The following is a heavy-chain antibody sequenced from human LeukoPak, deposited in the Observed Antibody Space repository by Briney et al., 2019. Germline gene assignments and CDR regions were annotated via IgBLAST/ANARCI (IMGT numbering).Heavy chain of an antibody. V-gene: IGHV4-59*11. CDR2: IDYIGSA. CDR3: ARWPSRLNWFDP. CDR1: GGSISSHY. D-gene: IGHD6-13*01. Sequence: PSETLSLTCTVSGGSISSHYWSWIRQPPGKGLKWIGYIDYIGSANYNPSLRSRVSISVDTSKNQFTLKLSSVTAADTAVYYCARWPSRLNWFDPWGQGTLVTVSS. J-gene: IGHJ5*02.